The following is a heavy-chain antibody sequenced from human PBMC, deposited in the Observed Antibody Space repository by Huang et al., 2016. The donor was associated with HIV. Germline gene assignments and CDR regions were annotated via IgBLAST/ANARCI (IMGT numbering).Heavy chain of an antibody. J-gene: IGHJ4*02. CDR2: ISHNGKI. V-gene: IGHV4-34*02. Sequence: QVQLKQWGAGLLKPSETLSLTCAVYGGAFRGSSWTGIRQFREKGRAWIGDISHNGKIIYNPSLSARVTISTDTSKNHFSLHLTSVTAADTALYYCARGFNYYASDNLGVYYFDSWGLGTLVTVSP. CDR1: GGAFRGSS. D-gene: IGHD3-10*01. CDR3: ARGFNYYASDNLGVYYFDS.